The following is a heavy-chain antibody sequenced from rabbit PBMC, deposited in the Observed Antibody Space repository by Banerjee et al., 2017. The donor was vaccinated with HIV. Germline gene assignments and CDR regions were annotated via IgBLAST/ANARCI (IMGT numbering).Heavy chain of an antibody. CDR2: IYNGDGST. Sequence: QEQLVESGGDLVKPGASLTLTCTASGFSLSNNYWICWVRQAPGKGLEWIACIYNGDGSTYYASWVNGRFTISKTSSTTVTLQMTSLTAADTATYFCARDLTGSRTNLWGQGTLDTVS. J-gene: IGHJ4*01. V-gene: IGHV1S45*01. CDR1: GFSLSNNYW. CDR3: ARDLTGSRTNL. D-gene: IGHD4-2*01.